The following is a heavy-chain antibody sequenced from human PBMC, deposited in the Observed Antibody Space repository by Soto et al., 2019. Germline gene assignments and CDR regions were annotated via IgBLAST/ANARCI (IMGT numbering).Heavy chain of an antibody. J-gene: IGHJ4*02. V-gene: IGHV1-2*02. Sequence: SXKVSCKASGYTXTGYYMNWVRQAPGQGLEWMGWINPNSGGTNYAQKFQGRVTMTRDTSISTAYMELSRLRSDDTAVYYCARGSHYYDSGDFYYWGQGTLVTVS. CDR1: GYTXTGYY. D-gene: IGHD3-22*01. CDR3: ARGSHYYDSGDFYY. CDR2: INPNSGGT.